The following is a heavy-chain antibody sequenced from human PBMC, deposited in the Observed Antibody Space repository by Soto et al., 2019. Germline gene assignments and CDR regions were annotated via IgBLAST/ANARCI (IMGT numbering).Heavy chain of an antibody. CDR1: GGSISSYY. D-gene: IGHD4-17*01. V-gene: IGHV4-59*08. CDR3: ARRYGRAFES. CDR2: IYYSGST. J-gene: IGHJ3*02. Sequence: QVQLQESGPGLVKPSETLSLTCTVSGGSISSYYWSWVRQPPGKGLELIGYIYYSGSTDYNPALKSRVTISVDTSKNQFPLKLSSVTAADTAVYYCARRYGRAFESWGQGTMVTVSS.